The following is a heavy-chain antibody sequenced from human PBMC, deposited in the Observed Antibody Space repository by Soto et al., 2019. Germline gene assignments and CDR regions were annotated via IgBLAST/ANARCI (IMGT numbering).Heavy chain of an antibody. J-gene: IGHJ4*02. CDR1: GYTFTSYG. D-gene: IGHD3-10*01. V-gene: IGHV1-18*04. Sequence: QVQLVQSGAEVKKPGASVKVSCKAYGYTFTSYGSSWVRQAPGQGLEWMGWISAYNGNTNYAQKLQGRVTMTTDTSTSTAYMELRSLRSDDTAVYYCARDGKGVEYYYGSGSSPDYWGQGTLVTVSS. CDR2: ISAYNGNT. CDR3: ARDGKGVEYYYGSGSSPDY.